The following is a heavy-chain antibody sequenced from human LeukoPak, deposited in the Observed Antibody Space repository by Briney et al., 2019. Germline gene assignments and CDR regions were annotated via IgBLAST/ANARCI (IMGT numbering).Heavy chain of an antibody. D-gene: IGHD4-17*01. CDR3: ARGHYGDYYFDY. V-gene: IGHV3-13*01. Sequence: GGSLRLSCAASGFTFSSYDMHWVRQATGKGLEWVSAIGTAGDTYYPGSVKGRFTISRENAKNSLYLQMNSLRAGDTAVYYCARGHYGDYYFDYWGQGTLVTVSS. CDR1: GFTFSSYD. CDR2: IGTAGDT. J-gene: IGHJ4*02.